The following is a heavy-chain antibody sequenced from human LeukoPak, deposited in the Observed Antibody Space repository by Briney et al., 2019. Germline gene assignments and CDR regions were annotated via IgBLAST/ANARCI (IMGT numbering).Heavy chain of an antibody. V-gene: IGHV3-21*01. Sequence: GGSLRLSCAASGFTFSSYSMNWVRQAPGKGLEWVSSISSSSSYIYYADSVKGRFTISRDNAKNSLYLQMNSLRAEDTAVYYCASRYSGYDWAFDYWGQGTLVTVSS. CDR2: ISSSSSYI. D-gene: IGHD5-12*01. J-gene: IGHJ4*02. CDR3: ASRYSGYDWAFDY. CDR1: GFTFSSYS.